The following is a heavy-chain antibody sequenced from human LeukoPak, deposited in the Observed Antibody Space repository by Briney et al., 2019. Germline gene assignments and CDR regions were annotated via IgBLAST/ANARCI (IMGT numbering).Heavy chain of an antibody. CDR2: FDPEDGET. CDR3: ATGGGYYYAYFDY. J-gene: IGHJ4*02. CDR1: GYTLTELS. D-gene: IGHD3-22*01. Sequence: GASVKVSFKVSGYTLTELSMHWVRQAPGKGLEWMGGFDPEDGETIYAQKFQGRVTMTEDTSTDTAYMELSSLRSEDTAVYYCATGGGYYYAYFDYWGQGTLVTVSS. V-gene: IGHV1-24*01.